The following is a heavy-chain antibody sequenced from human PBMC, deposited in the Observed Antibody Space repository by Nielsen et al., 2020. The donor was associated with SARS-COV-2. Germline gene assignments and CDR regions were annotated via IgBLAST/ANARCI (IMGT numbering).Heavy chain of an antibody. CDR2: VSHSGSI. CDR3: ARGELVVVPSPILGLGPFFYYFYRDV. CDR1: GGSVSSNDW. J-gene: IGHJ6*03. D-gene: IGHD2-21*01. V-gene: IGHV4-4*01. Sequence: GSLRLSCAVSGGSVSSNDWWTWVRQSPGKGLEWIGEVSHSGSINYNPSLKSRVTLSMDKSKRQFSLRLTSVSAADTAVYCGARGELVVVPSPILGLGPFFYYFYRDVWGKGTTVIVSS.